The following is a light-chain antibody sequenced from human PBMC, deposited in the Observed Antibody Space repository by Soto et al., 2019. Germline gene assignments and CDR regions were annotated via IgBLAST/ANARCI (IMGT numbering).Light chain of an antibody. CDR1: NIGIKS. CDR3: QVWDLTSVHPVV. CDR2: DDS. V-gene: IGLV3-21*02. Sequence: SYELTQPPSVSVAPGQTARITCGGNNIGIKSVHWYQQKPGQAPVVVVHDDSDRPSGIPERFSGSISGNTATLTISRVEAGDEADYYCQVWDLTSVHPVVFGGGTKLTVL. J-gene: IGLJ2*01.